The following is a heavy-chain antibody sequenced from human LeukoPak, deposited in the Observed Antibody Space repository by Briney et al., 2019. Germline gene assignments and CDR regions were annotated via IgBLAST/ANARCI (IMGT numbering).Heavy chain of an antibody. CDR1: GYTFTGYY. J-gene: IGHJ6*02. D-gene: IGHD3-9*01. V-gene: IGHV1-2*02. CDR2: INPNSGGT. CDR3: ARDSQYYDILTGYSNYYYGMDV. Sequence: ASVKVSCKASGYTFTGYYMHWVRQAPGQGLEWMGWINPNSGGTNYAQEFQGRVTMTRDTSISTAYMELSRLRSDDPAVYYCARDSQYYDILTGYSNYYYGMDVWGQGTTVTVSS.